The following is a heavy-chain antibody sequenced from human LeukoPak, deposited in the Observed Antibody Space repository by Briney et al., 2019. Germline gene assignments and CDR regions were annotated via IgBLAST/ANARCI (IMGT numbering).Heavy chain of an antibody. J-gene: IGHJ4*02. V-gene: IGHV3-30*02. D-gene: IGHD6-19*01. Sequence: GGSLRLSCAASGFTFTAYGMQWVRQAPGKGLEWVAFVRYNGNDKYYADSVKGRFTVSRDNSKNTVDLQMDSLRAEDTAVYYCAKAGSGWYAPYWGQGTLVTVS. CDR3: AKAGSGWYAPY. CDR1: GFTFTAYG. CDR2: VRYNGNDK.